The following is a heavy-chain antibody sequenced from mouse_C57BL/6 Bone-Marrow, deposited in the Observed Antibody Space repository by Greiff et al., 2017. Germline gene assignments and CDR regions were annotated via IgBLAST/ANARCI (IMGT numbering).Heavy chain of an antibody. Sequence: EVKLVESGGDLVKPGGSLKLSCAASGFTFSSYGMSWVRQTPDKRLEWVATISSGGSYTYYPDSVKGRFTISRDNAKNTLYLQMSRLKSENTAMYYCARQSEAMDYWGQGTSVTGSS. CDR2: ISSGGSYT. J-gene: IGHJ4*01. CDR1: GFTFSSYG. CDR3: ARQSEAMDY. V-gene: IGHV5-6*01.